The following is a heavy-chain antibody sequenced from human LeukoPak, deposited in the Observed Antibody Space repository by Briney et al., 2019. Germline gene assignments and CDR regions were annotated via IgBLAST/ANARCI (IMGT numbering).Heavy chain of an antibody. CDR1: GYTLTELS. D-gene: IGHD6-19*01. CDR2: FDPEDGET. CDR3: ATPFYGYSSGWYGVYFDY. V-gene: IGHV1-24*01. Sequence: ASVKVSCKVSGYTLTELSMHWVRQAPGKGLEWMGGFDPEDGETIYAQKFQGRVTMTEDTSTDTAYMELSSLRSEDTAVYYCATPFYGYSSGWYGVYFDYWGQGTLVTVSS. J-gene: IGHJ4*02.